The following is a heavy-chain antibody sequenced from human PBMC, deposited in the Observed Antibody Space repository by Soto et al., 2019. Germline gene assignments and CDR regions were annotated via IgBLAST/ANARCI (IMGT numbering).Heavy chain of an antibody. CDR2: INAGNGNT. CDR3: ARDMGYDFPIKTFDY. Sequence: GASVKVSCKASGYTFASYAMHWVRQAPGQRLEWMGWINAGNGNTKYSQKFQGRVTITRDTSASTAYMELSSLRSEDTAVYYCARDMGYDFPIKTFDYWAQGTLVTVSS. V-gene: IGHV1-3*01. CDR1: GYTFASYA. J-gene: IGHJ4*02. D-gene: IGHD3-3*01.